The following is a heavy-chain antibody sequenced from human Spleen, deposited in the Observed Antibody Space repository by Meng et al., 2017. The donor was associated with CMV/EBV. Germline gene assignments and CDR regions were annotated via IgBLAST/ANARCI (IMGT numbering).Heavy chain of an antibody. CDR1: GFTFSSYA. J-gene: IGHJ4*02. D-gene: IGHD2-15*01. Sequence: GESLKISCATSGFTFSSYAMNWVRQAPGKGLEWVAVISYDGSNKYYADSVKGRFTISRDNSKNTLYLQMNSLRAEDTAVYYCARILAAPAIDYWGQGTLVTVSS. CDR3: ARILAAPAIDY. CDR2: ISYDGSNK. V-gene: IGHV3-30-3*01.